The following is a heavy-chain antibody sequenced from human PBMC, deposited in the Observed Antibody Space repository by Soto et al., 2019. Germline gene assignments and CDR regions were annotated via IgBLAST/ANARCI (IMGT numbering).Heavy chain of an antibody. CDR1: GESSSSYY. J-gene: IGHJ4*02. CDR2: INHSGYT. V-gene: IGHV4-34*01. Sequence: SETLSLTCAVYGESSSSYYWTWIRQPPGKGLEWIGEINHSGYTIYNPSLKSRVTVSVDTSKNHFSLNLSSVTAADTAVYFCAKASGGSFSDWGQGTLVTVSS. CDR3: AKASGGSFSD. D-gene: IGHD1-26*01.